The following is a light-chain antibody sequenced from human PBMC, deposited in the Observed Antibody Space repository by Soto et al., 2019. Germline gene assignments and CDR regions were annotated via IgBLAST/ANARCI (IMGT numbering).Light chain of an antibody. Sequence: EIVLTQSPGTLSLAPWERATLSCRASQSVSSSYLAWYQQKPGQAPRLLIYGASSRATGIPDRFSGSGSGTDFTLTISRLEPEDFAVYYFQQYGSSLFTFGPGTKVDIK. CDR2: GAS. V-gene: IGKV3-20*01. CDR3: QQYGSSLFT. CDR1: QSVSSSY. J-gene: IGKJ3*01.